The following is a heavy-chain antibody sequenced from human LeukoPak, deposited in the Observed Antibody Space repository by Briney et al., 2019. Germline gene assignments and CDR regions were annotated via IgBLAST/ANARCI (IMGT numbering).Heavy chain of an antibody. J-gene: IGHJ4*02. Sequence: GGSLRLSCAASGFTFSSYGMHWVRQAPGKGLEWVAVISYDGSNKYYAGSVKGRFTISRDNSKNTLYLQMNSLRAEDTAVYYCAKDRGSWRRYSGYDLEVYFDYWGQGTLVTVSS. V-gene: IGHV3-30*18. CDR1: GFTFSSYG. CDR3: AKDRGSWRRYSGYDLEVYFDY. D-gene: IGHD5-12*01. CDR2: ISYDGSNK.